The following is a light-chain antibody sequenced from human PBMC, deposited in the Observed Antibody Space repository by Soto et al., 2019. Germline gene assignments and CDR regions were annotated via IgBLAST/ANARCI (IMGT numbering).Light chain of an antibody. CDR1: SSDVGGYNY. CDR3: SSYTTSNTRQIV. J-gene: IGLJ1*01. V-gene: IGLV2-14*03. Sequence: QSGLTQPPSVSESPGQSITISCTDTSSDVGGYNYVSWYQHHPGKAPKLIIYDVSNRPSGVSIRFSGSKSDNTASLTISGLQPEDEADYHCSSYTTSNTRQIVFGTGTKVTVL. CDR2: DVS.